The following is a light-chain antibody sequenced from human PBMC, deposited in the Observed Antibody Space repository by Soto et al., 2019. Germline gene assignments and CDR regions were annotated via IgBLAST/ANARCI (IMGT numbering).Light chain of an antibody. CDR2: DAS. CDR1: QDISNY. Sequence: DIQMTQSPSSLSASVGDRVTITCQASQDISNYLNWYQQKPGKAPKLLIYDASNLETGVPSRFSGSGSGTDFTFTISSLQPEDIATYYCQQYDNAPLRGFTFGPGTKVDIK. J-gene: IGKJ3*01. V-gene: IGKV1-33*01. CDR3: QQYDNAPLRGFT.